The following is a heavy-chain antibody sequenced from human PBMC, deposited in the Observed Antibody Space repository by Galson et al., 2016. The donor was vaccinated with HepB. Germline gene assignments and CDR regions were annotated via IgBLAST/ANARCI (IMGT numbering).Heavy chain of an antibody. CDR3: ARGRRQLLDDGVNM. CDR1: AFTVDDYA. CDR2: ISWDSGTI. J-gene: IGHJ3*02. Sequence: SLRLSCAASAFTVDDYAMHWVRQAPGKGLQWVSGISWDSGTISYADALKGRFTVSKDSAKNSLFLQMDSPRADDTALYYCARGRRQLLDDGVNMWGQGKMVTVSS. D-gene: IGHD5-18*01. V-gene: IGHV3-9*01.